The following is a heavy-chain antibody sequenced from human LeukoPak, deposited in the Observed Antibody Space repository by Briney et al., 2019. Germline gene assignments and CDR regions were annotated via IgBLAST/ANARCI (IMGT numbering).Heavy chain of an antibody. Sequence: ASVKVSCKASGYTFTSYAMNWVRQAPGQGLEWMGIINPSGGSTSYAQKFQGRVTMTRDMSTSTVYMELSSLRSEDTAVYYCARVTAVGGKPFAFDIWGQGTMVTVSS. V-gene: IGHV1-46*01. CDR2: INPSGGST. CDR1: GYTFTSYA. CDR3: ARVTAVGGKPFAFDI. J-gene: IGHJ3*02. D-gene: IGHD3-10*01.